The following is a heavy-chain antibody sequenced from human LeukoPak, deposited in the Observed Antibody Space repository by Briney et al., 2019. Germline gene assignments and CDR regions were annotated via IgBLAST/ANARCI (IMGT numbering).Heavy chain of an antibody. V-gene: IGHV1-2*02. Sequence: ASVKVSCKASGYTFTDYYMHWVRQAPGQGFEWMGWINPNDGDTYYAQKFQGRVTMTRDTSINTAHMEVSRLRSDDTAVYYCARANFLYRSSSSCLFDYWGQGTLVTVSS. D-gene: IGHD2-2*01. CDR1: GYTFTDYY. CDR3: ARANFLYRSSSSCLFDY. J-gene: IGHJ4*02. CDR2: INPNDGDT.